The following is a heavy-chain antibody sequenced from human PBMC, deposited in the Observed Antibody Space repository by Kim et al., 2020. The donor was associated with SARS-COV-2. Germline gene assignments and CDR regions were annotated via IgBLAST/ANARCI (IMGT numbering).Heavy chain of an antibody. CDR2: INHSGST. Sequence: SETLSLTCAVYGGSFNDYYWSWIRQPPGKGLEWIGEINHSGSTNYNPSLRSRVIISVDTSKNQFSLKLSSVTAADTAVYYCAGGQDVDAGRYGGMDVWGQGTPVTVSS. V-gene: IGHV4-34*01. CDR3: AGGQDVDAGRYGGMDV. D-gene: IGHD3-10*01. J-gene: IGHJ6*02. CDR1: GGSFNDYY.